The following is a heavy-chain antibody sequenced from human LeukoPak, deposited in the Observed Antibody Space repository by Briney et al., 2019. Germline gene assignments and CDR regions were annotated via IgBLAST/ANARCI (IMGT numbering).Heavy chain of an antibody. CDR1: GFTFSSYA. Sequence: GGSLRLSCAASGFTFSSYAMSWVRQAPGKGLEWVSGISGSGGSTYYADSVKGRFTISRDNSKNTLYLQVNSLRAEDTAVYYCAKGGYCSSTSCTFDYWGQGTLVTVSS. D-gene: IGHD2-2*01. V-gene: IGHV3-23*01. CDR2: ISGSGGST. CDR3: AKGGYCSSTSCTFDY. J-gene: IGHJ4*02.